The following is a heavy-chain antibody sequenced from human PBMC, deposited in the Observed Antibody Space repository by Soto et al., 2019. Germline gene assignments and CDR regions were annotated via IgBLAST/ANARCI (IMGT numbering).Heavy chain of an antibody. J-gene: IGHJ4*02. CDR1: GGSISSYY. CDR3: ARGATTD. V-gene: IGHV4-59*01. D-gene: IGHD5-12*01. CDR2: IYYSGST. Sequence: SETLSLTCTVSGGSISSYYWSWIRQPPGKGLEWIGYIYYSGSTNYNPSLKSRVTISVDTSKNQFSLKLSSVTAADTAVYYCARGATTDWGQGTLVTVS.